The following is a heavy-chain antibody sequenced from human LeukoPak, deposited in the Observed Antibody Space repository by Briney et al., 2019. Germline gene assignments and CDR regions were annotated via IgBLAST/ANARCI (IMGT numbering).Heavy chain of an antibody. J-gene: IGHJ3*02. CDR3: VKERSPFDAFDI. CDR2: IWSDGNNR. CDR1: GFTFSTYG. Sequence: GRSLRLSCAASGFTFSTYGMHWVRQAPGKGVEWVAVIWSDGNNRFYADSVKGRFTFSRDNSKNTLSLQMNSLRAEDTAVYYCVKERSPFDAFDIWGQGTMVTVSS. V-gene: IGHV3-33*06.